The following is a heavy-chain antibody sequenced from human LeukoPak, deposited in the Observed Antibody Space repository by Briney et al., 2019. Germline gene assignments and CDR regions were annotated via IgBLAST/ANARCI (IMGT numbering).Heavy chain of an antibody. D-gene: IGHD6-13*01. CDR1: GFTYSNYW. J-gene: IGHJ4*02. Sequence: GGSLRLSCAASGFTYSNYWMSWVRQAPGKGLEWVAHIGPDGSDRYYVDSVKGRFTMSRDNAKNSLYLQMNSLRVEDMAVYYCARLPSAAGAGTFDYWGQGTLVTVSS. CDR3: ARLPSAAGAGTFDY. V-gene: IGHV3-7*01. CDR2: IGPDGSDR.